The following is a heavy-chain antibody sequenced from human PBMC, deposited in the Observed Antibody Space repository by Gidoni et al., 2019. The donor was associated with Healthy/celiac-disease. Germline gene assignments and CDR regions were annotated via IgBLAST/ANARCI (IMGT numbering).Heavy chain of an antibody. D-gene: IGHD7-27*01. V-gene: IGHV2-26*01. Sequence: QVTLKESGPVLLKPTETLTLTCTVSGFSLSTARMGVSWIRQPPGKALEWLAHIFSNDEKSYSTSLKSRLTISKDTSKSQVVLTMTNMDPVDTATYYCARMQLNWEPARYFDYWGQGTLVTVSS. CDR1: GFSLSTARMG. J-gene: IGHJ4*02. CDR3: ARMQLNWEPARYFDY. CDR2: IFSNDEK.